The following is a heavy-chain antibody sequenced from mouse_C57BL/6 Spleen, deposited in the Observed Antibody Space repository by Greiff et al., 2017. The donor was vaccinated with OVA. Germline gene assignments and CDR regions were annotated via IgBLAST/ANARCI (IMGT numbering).Heavy chain of an antibody. CDR2: INPSNGGT. CDR3: AREGKDSSGYGYFDY. CDR1: GYTFTSYW. J-gene: IGHJ2*01. V-gene: IGHV1-53*01. Sequence: QVQLQQPGTDLVKPGASVKLSCKASGYTFTSYWMHWVKQRPGQGLEWIGNINPSNGGTNYNEKFKSKATLTVDKSSSTAYMQLSSLTSEDSAVYYCAREGKDSSGYGYFDYWGQGTTLTVSS. D-gene: IGHD3-2*02.